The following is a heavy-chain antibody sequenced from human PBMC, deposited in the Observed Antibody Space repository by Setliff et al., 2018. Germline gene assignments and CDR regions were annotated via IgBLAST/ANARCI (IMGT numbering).Heavy chain of an antibody. Sequence: GASVKVSCKASGYSFTSYGISWVRQAPGQGLEWMGWISAYNDNKNYAQKFLGRVTMTTDTSTSTAYMELRSLRPDDTAVYCCARINFYVSSGYYYAPDFWGQVTLVTVSS. CDR3: ARINFYVSSGYYYAPDF. V-gene: IGHV1-18*01. CDR1: GYSFTSYG. D-gene: IGHD3-22*01. J-gene: IGHJ4*02. CDR2: ISAYNDNK.